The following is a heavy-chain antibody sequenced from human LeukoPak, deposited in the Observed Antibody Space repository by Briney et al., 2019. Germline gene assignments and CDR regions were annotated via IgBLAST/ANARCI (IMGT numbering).Heavy chain of an antibody. CDR2: ISSSGSDG. D-gene: IGHD6-13*01. J-gene: IGHJ6*03. Sequence: GVSLRLSCSASGFTFSDYYMSWIRQAPGKGLEWLSYISSSGSDGYSADSVRGRFTISRDNAKNSLFLQMNSLRAEDTAVYYCARDRIAATEAGYYFYMDVWGKGTTVTVSS. V-gene: IGHV3-11*01. CDR1: GFTFSDYY. CDR3: ARDRIAATEAGYYFYMDV.